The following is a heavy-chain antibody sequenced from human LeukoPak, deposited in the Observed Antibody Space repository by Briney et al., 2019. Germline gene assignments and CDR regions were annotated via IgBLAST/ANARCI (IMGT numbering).Heavy chain of an antibody. V-gene: IGHV4-39*01. CDR2: IYYSGST. J-gene: IGHJ4*02. CDR1: GFTFSIYS. Sequence: GSLRLSCAASGFTFSIYSMNWIRQPPGKGLEWIGSIYYSGSTYYNPSLKSRVTISVDTSKNQFSMKLTSVTAADTAVYYCARVDSWGSGSHDYWGQGTLVTVSS. D-gene: IGHD3-10*01. CDR3: ARVDSWGSGSHDY.